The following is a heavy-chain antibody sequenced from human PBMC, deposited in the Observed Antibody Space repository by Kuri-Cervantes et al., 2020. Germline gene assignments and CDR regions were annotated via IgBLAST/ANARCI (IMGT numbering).Heavy chain of an antibody. D-gene: IGHD6-13*01. Sequence: SETLSLTCAVYGGSFSGYYWSWIRQPPGKGLEWIGEINHSGSTNYNPSLKSRVTISVDTSKNQFSLKLSSVTAADTAVYYCVRGGYSSSRARWYFDLWGRGTLVTVSS. V-gene: IGHV4-34*01. CDR3: VRGGYSSSRARWYFDL. CDR1: GGSFSGYY. J-gene: IGHJ2*01. CDR2: INHSGST.